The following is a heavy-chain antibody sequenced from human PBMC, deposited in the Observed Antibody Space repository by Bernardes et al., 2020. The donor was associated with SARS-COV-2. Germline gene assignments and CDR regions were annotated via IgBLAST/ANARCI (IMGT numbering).Heavy chain of an antibody. CDR3: VRRLGCSGGGCYAGYVSFDP. Sequence: SETLSLTCTVSGGSISINSYYWGWIRQPPGKGLEWIGSIYYSGRTYYNPSLRSRVTISADTSKNQFSLKLNSVTAADTAVYYCVRRLGCSGGGCYAGYVSFDPWGQGTLVTVSS. D-gene: IGHD2-15*01. J-gene: IGHJ5*02. CDR2: IYYSGRT. V-gene: IGHV4-39*01. CDR1: GGSISINSYY.